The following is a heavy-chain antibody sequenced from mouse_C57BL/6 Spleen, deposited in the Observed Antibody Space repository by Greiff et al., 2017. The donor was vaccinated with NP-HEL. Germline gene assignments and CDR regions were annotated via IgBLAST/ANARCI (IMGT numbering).Heavy chain of an antibody. CDR2: ISDGGSYT. D-gene: IGHD2-2*01. CDR1: GFTFSSYA. J-gene: IGHJ4*01. Sequence: DVKLVESGGGLVKPGGSLKLSCAASGFTFSSYAMSWVRQTPEKRLEWVATISDGGSYTYYPDNVKGRFTISRDNAKNNLYLQMSHLKSEDTAMYYCARGGRVTTDYYAMDYWGQGTSVTVSS. CDR3: ARGGRVTTDYYAMDY. V-gene: IGHV5-4*03.